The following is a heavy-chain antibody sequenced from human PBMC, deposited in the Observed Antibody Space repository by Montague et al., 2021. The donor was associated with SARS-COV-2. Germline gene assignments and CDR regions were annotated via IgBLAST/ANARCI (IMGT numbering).Heavy chain of an antibody. CDR1: GGSISGYY. Sequence: SETLSLTCTVSGGSISGYYWCWIRQPPGKGLEWIGYIYHSGNTKYNPSLKSRVSISADTSKNQFSLRLSSVTAADSAAYYCAGEYRIELWQTNWYFGLWGRGTLVTVSS. V-gene: IGHV4-59*01. CDR2: IYHSGNT. J-gene: IGHJ2*01. D-gene: IGHD5-18*01. CDR3: AGEYRIELWQTNWYFGL.